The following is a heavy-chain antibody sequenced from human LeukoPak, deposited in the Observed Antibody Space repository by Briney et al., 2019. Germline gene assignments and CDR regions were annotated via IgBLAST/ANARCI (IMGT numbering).Heavy chain of an antibody. CDR1: GFTVSSNY. CDR2: IKQDGSKK. V-gene: IGHV3-7*04. CDR3: TRVGYIDEGIDY. J-gene: IGHJ4*02. Sequence: GGSLRLSCAVSGFTVSSNYMSWVRQAPGKGLEWVANIKQDGSKKSYVDSVKGRFTTSRDNAKNSLYLQMNSLRAEDTAIYYCTRVGYIDEGIDYWGQGTLVTVSS. D-gene: IGHD5-24*01.